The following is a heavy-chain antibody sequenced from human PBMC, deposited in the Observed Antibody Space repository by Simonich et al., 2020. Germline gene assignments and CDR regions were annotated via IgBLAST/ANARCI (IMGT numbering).Heavy chain of an antibody. V-gene: IGHV1-2*02. D-gene: IGHD1-26*01. CDR1: GYTFTGYY. Sequence: QVQLVQSGAEVKKPGASVKVSCKASGYTFTGYYMHWVRQAPGQGLECMGWINPNSGGKNYAQKFQGRVTMTRDTSISTAYMELGRLRSDDTAVYYCARVPPTSGSYYYYYYYMDVWGKGTTVTVSS. CDR2: INPNSGGK. CDR3: ARVPPTSGSYYYYYYYMDV. J-gene: IGHJ6*03.